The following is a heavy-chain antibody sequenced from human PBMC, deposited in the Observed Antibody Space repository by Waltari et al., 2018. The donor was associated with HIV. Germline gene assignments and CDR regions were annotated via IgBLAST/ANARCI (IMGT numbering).Heavy chain of an antibody. CDR3: ATGFVPGY. Sequence: GFSFSTSWMSWVRQSPGKGLEWVANMKEDGSEKRYADSVKGRFIISRDNAMNSLYLQMNNLRAEDTAVYYCATGFVPGYWGQGTLVTVSS. V-gene: IGHV3-7*01. CDR1: GFSFSTSW. D-gene: IGHD3-10*01. J-gene: IGHJ4*02. CDR2: MKEDGSEK.